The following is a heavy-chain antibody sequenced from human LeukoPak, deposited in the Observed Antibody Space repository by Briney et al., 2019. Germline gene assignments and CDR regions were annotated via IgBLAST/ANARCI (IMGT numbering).Heavy chain of an antibody. V-gene: IGHV3-33*06. J-gene: IGHJ3*02. CDR3: AKGVAISTYLLYAFDI. D-gene: IGHD2/OR15-2a*01. CDR2: IWYDGSNK. CDR1: GFTFSSYG. Sequence: GGSLRLSCAASGFTFSSYGMHWVRQAPGKGLEWGAVIWYDGSNKYYADSVKGRFTISRDNSKNTLYLQMNSLRAEDTAVYYCAKGVAISTYLLYAFDIWGQRTMVTVSS.